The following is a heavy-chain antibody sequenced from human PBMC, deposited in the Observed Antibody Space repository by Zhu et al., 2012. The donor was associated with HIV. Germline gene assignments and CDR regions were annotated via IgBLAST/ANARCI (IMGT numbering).Heavy chain of an antibody. J-gene: IGHJ5*02. CDR2: IYHSGST. CDR1: GYSISSGYY. V-gene: IGHV4-38-2*02. D-gene: IGHD1-1*01. CDR3: ARNTLSLTTYWSDP. Sequence: QVQLQESGPGLVKPSETLSLTCTVSGYSISSGYYWGWIRQPPGKGLEWIGSIYHSGSTYYNPSLKSRVTISVDTSKNQFSLKLSSVTAADTAVYYCARNTLSLTTYWSDPWGQGTLVTVSS.